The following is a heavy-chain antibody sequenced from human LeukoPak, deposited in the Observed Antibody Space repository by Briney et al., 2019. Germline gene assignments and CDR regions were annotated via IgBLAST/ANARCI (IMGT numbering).Heavy chain of an antibody. CDR2: TYYSGST. J-gene: IGHJ4*02. Sequence: SETLSLTCTVSDDSIRNYYWSWVRQPPGKGLEWVGHTYYSGSTSYNPTLKSRVTMSVDSSKNQFSLTLSSVTAADTAVYFCAGTDLIAVAGRLDCWGQGTLVTVSS. CDR1: DDSIRNYY. CDR3: AGTDLIAVAGRLDC. D-gene: IGHD6-19*01. V-gene: IGHV4-59*01.